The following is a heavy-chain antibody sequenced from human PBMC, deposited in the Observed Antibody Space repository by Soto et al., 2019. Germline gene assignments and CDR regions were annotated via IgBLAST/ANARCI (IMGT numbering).Heavy chain of an antibody. CDR3: AKGTRFDWLVPAAPATDTNWFDP. Sequence: GSLRLSRAASGFAFSGYAMRWVRQAPGQGLEWVSAISGSGSKTYYADSGKGRFTISRDNARNTLYLQMNSLRAEDTAVYYCAKGTRFDWLVPAAPATDTNWFDPWGQGTLVTVSS. J-gene: IGHJ5*02. V-gene: IGHV3-23*01. CDR1: GFAFSGYA. D-gene: IGHD2-2*01. CDR2: ISGSGSKT.